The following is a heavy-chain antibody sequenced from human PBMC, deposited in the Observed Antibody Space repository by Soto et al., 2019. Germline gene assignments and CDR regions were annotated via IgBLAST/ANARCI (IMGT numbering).Heavy chain of an antibody. J-gene: IGHJ4*02. CDR1: GASFSGYP. Sequence: SLTGYGYGASFSGYPWTWIRQPPGKGLEWIGEINQNGGTTYNPSLKSRVTISVDTSKNQFSLKLSSVTAADTAVYYCARDYGDYWGQGTLVTVSS. V-gene: IGHV4-34*09. D-gene: IGHD4-17*01. CDR3: ARDYGDY. CDR2: INQNGGT.